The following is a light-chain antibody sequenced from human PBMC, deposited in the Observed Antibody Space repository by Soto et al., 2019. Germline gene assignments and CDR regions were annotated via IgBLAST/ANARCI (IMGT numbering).Light chain of an antibody. J-gene: IGKJ1*01. CDR3: QQYGSLPWT. CDR1: QRVSSSY. V-gene: IGKV3-20*01. CDR2: GAS. Sequence: EIVLTQSPGTLSLSPGERATLSCRAIQRVSSSYLAWYQQKSGQAPRLLIYGASSRSTGIPDRFRGSGSGTDFTLTISRLEPEDFAVYYWQQYGSLPWTYGQGTKVEIK.